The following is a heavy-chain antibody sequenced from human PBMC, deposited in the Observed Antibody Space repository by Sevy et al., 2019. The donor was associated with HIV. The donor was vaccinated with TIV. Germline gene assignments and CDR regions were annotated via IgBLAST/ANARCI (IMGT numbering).Heavy chain of an antibody. J-gene: IGHJ6*02. CDR1: GFTFSSYG. CDR2: ISYDGSNK. V-gene: IGHV3-30*18. D-gene: IGHD3-22*01. CDR3: AKDDDYYDSSGYSMDV. Sequence: GGSLRLSCAASGFTFSSYGMHWVRQAPGKGLEWVAVISYDGSNKYYADSVMGRFTISRDNSKNTLYLQMNSLRAEDTAVYYCAKDDDYYDSSGYSMDVWGQGTTVTVSS.